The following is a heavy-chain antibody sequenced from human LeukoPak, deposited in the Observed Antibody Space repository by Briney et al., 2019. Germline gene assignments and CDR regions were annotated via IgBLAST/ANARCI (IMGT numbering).Heavy chain of an antibody. CDR1: GYTFTGHY. V-gene: IGHV1-2*04. J-gene: IGHJ6*02. D-gene: IGHD3-9*01. Sequence: ASVKVSCKASGYTFTGHYMHWVRQAPGQGLEWMGWINPNSGGTNYAQKFQGWVTMTRDTSSNTAYMELSRLTSGDTAVYYCARDPLRGDFDWLSYGNGGMDVWGQGTTVTVSS. CDR2: INPNSGGT. CDR3: ARDPLRGDFDWLSYGNGGMDV.